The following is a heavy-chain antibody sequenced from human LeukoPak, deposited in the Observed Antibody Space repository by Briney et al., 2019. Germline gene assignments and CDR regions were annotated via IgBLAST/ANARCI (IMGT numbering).Heavy chain of an antibody. V-gene: IGHV1-3*01. Sequence: ASVKVSCKASGGTFSSYAISWVRQAPGQGLEWMGWINAGNGNTKYSQKFRGRVTITRDTSASTAYMELSSLRSEDTAVHYCLTGWYFDYWGQGTLVTVSS. CDR2: INAGNGNT. D-gene: IGHD6-19*01. J-gene: IGHJ4*02. CDR1: GGTFSSYA. CDR3: LTGWYFDY.